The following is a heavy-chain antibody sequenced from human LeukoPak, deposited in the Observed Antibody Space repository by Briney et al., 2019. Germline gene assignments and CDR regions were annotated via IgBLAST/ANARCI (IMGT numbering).Heavy chain of an antibody. V-gene: IGHV3-74*01. CDR3: TRRTSVLPFDY. CDR2: INTDGTST. CDR1: GFTFSSYW. J-gene: IGHJ4*02. D-gene: IGHD2-8*01. Sequence: PGGSLRLSCVASGFTFSSYWMHWVRQAPGKGLVRVSRINTDGTSTTYADSVKGRFTISRDNAKNTLYLQMNSLRAEDTAVYYCTRRTSVLPFDYWGQGTLVTVSS.